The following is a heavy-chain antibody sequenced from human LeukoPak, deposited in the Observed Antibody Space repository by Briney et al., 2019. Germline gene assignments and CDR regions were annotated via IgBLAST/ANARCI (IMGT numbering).Heavy chain of an antibody. D-gene: IGHD3-3*01. CDR3: AKEIFGVVIRAFDY. J-gene: IGHJ4*02. Sequence: PGGSLRLSCAASGFSFSTYSMNWVRQAPGKGLEWVSYIVGSSSTIYYADSVKGRFTISRDNAKNSLYLQMDSLRAEDTAVYYCAKEIFGVVIRAFDYWGQGTLVTVSS. V-gene: IGHV3-48*04. CDR1: GFSFSTYS. CDR2: IVGSSSTI.